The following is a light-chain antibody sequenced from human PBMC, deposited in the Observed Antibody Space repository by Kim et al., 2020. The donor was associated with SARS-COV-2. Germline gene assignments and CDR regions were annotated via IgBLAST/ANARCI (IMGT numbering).Light chain of an antibody. Sequence: VALRQTVRITCQGESLRNYYASWYQQKPGQAPVLVFYGKNNRPSGIPERFSGSSSRNTASLTITGTQAEDEADYYCNSRDSSGVLFGGGTKLT. CDR3: NSRDSSGVL. CDR2: GKN. CDR1: SLRNYY. J-gene: IGLJ2*01. V-gene: IGLV3-19*01.